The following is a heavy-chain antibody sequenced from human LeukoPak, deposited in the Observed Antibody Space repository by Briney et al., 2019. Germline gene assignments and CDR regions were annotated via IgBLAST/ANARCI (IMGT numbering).Heavy chain of an antibody. V-gene: IGHV4-59*01. D-gene: IGHD3-16*01. CDR2: IYYSGST. CDR1: GGSISSYY. CDR3: ARVRRAFGAFDI. Sequence: PSETLSLTCTVSGGSISSYYWSWIRQPPGKGLEWIGYIYYSGSTNYNPSLKSRVTISVDTSKNQFSLKLSSVTAADTAVYYCARVRRAFGAFDIWGQETMVTVSS. J-gene: IGHJ3*02.